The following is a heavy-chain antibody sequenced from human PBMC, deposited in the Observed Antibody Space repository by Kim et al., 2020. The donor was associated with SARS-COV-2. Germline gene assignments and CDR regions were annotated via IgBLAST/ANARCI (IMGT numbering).Heavy chain of an antibody. Sequence: SETLSLTCTVSGGSISSGGYYWSWIRQHPGKGLEWIGYIYYSGSTYYNPSLKSRVTITVDTSKNQFSLKLSAVTAADTAVYYCARALSEARWSGLIVLAAISWFDPWGRGTLVTVSS. V-gene: IGHV4-31*03. CDR1: GGSISSGGYY. CDR3: ARALSEARWSGLIVLAAISWFDP. CDR2: IYYSGST. D-gene: IGHD2-2*01. J-gene: IGHJ5*02.